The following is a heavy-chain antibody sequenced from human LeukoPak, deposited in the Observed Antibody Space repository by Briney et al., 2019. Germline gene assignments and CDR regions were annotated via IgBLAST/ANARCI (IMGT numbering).Heavy chain of an antibody. V-gene: IGHV3-7*03. Sequence: GALRLSCAASGFALSSHWMTWVRQVPGRGPEWVANVNRDGSETYYLDSVKGRFTISKDNAKNSLYPQMNSLRAEDTALYHCARNNGMDVWGQGTTVIVSS. CDR2: VNRDGSET. CDR1: GFALSSHW. CDR3: ARNNGMDV. J-gene: IGHJ6*02.